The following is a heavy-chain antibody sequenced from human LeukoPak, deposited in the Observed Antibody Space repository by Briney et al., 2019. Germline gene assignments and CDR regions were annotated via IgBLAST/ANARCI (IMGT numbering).Heavy chain of an antibody. CDR2: IIPILGIA. D-gene: IGHD3-3*01. CDR3: ATSYDFSPLGAY. J-gene: IGHJ4*02. V-gene: IGHV1-69*02. Sequence: SVKVSCKASGGTFSSYTISWVRQAPGQGLEWMGRIIPILGIANYAQKFQGRVTITADKSTSTAYMELSSLRSEDTAVYHCATSYDFSPLGAYWGQGTLVTVSS. CDR1: GGTFSSYT.